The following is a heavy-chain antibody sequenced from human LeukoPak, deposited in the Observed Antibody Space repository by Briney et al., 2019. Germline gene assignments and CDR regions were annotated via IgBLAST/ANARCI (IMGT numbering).Heavy chain of an antibody. CDR3: AREVAYYDSSEIPGDY. CDR2: INPNSGGT. V-gene: IGHV1-2*02. D-gene: IGHD3-22*01. Sequence: ASVKVSCKASGYTFTGYYMHWARQAPGQGLEWIGWINPNSGGTNYAQKFQGRVTMTRDTSISTAYMELSRLRSDDTAVYYCAREVAYYDSSEIPGDYWGQGTLVTVSS. CDR1: GYTFTGYY. J-gene: IGHJ4*02.